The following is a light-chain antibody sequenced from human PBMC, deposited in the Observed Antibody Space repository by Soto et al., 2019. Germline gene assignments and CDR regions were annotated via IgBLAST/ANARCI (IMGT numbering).Light chain of an antibody. CDR3: QKYRNWPLT. Sequence: EIVMTQSPATLSVSPGEGATLSCKASQNVYNNLAWYQQRPGQPPRLLIYDASTRATGISARFSGSGYGTEITLTISSLQSEDFAVDYCQKYRNWPLTFGGGTKVEIK. J-gene: IGKJ4*01. V-gene: IGKV3-15*01. CDR1: QNVYNN. CDR2: DAS.